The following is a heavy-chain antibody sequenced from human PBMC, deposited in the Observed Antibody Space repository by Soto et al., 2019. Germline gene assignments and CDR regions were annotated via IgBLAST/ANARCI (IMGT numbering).Heavy chain of an antibody. V-gene: IGHV1-18*01. CDR1: GYTFINYG. CDR3: ARVPSSGYHNAFDI. D-gene: IGHD3-22*01. CDR2: INPYNDNT. J-gene: IGHJ3*02. Sequence: QVQLVQSGAEVKKPGASVKVSCKTSGYTFINYGFSWVRQAPGQGLEYMGWINPYNDNTDYPQKFQGRVTMTTDTSTSTSYMELRSLRSDDTAVYDCARVPSSGYHNAFDIWGQGTMVTVSS.